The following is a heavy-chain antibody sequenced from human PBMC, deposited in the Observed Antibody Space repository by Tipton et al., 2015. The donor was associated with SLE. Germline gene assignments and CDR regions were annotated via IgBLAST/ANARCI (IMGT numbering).Heavy chain of an antibody. V-gene: IGHV1-2*06. CDR2: INPNSGDT. CDR1: GYTFTGYY. Sequence: QLVQSGAEVKKPGASVKVSCKASGYTFTGYYIHWVRQAPGQGLEWMGRINPNSGDTDYAQKFQGRVTMTRDTSISTAYMELSRLRSDDTAMYYCARGRRGDFWGGYYTGNFDYWGYGTLVTVSS. CDR3: ARGRRGDFWGGYYTGNFDY. D-gene: IGHD3-3*01. J-gene: IGHJ4*01.